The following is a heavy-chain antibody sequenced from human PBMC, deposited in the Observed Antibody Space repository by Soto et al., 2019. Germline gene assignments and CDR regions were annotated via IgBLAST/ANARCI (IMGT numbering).Heavy chain of an antibody. V-gene: IGHV1-3*01. J-gene: IGHJ6*02. Sequence: GASVKVSCKASGYTFTSYAMHWVRQAPGQRLEWMGWINAGNGNTKYSQKFQGRVTITRDTSASTAYMELSSLRSEDTAVYYCARVRSSGWSFYGRDVGGQGTTVIVS. CDR3: ARVRSSGWSFYGRDV. D-gene: IGHD6-19*01. CDR2: INAGNGNT. CDR1: GYTFTSYA.